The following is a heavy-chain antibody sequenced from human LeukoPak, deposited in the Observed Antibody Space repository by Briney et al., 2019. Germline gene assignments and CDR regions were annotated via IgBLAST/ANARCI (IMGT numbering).Heavy chain of an antibody. Sequence: GGSLRLSCAASGFTFSSHGMNWVRQAPGKGLEWVSGISPSGGITYYTDSVKGRFTISRDNSKNTQSLQMNSLRAEDTAVYYCAKRGRDWGPFDYWGQGTLVTVSS. CDR3: AKRGRDWGPFDY. CDR1: GFTFSSHG. D-gene: IGHD7-27*01. J-gene: IGHJ4*02. V-gene: IGHV3-23*01. CDR2: ISPSGGIT.